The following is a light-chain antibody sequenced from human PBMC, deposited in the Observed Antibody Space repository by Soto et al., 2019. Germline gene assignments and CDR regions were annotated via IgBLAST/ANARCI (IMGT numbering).Light chain of an antibody. Sequence: EIVLTQSPATLSLSPGEKATLSCRASQRIATYLAWYQHKPGQPPRLLLYDASNRATGIPARFSGSGSGTDFTLTISSPEPEDSAVYYCQQRSNWPLTFGGGTKVEIK. V-gene: IGKV3-11*01. CDR2: DAS. CDR1: QRIATY. J-gene: IGKJ4*01. CDR3: QQRSNWPLT.